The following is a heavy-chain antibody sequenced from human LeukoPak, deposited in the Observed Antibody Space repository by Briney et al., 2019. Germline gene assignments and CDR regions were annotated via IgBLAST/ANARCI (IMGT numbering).Heavy chain of an antibody. CDR3: ARDRHIVVVPAYYYYYMDV. V-gene: IGHV3-7*01. J-gene: IGHJ6*03. CDR1: GFTFSSYW. Sequence: GGSLRLSCAASGFTFSSYWMSWVRQAPGKGLEWVANIKQDGSEKYYVGSVKGRFTISRDNAKNSLYLQMNSLRAEDTAVYYCARDRHIVVVPAYYYYYMDVWGKGTTVTVSS. D-gene: IGHD2-2*01. CDR2: IKQDGSEK.